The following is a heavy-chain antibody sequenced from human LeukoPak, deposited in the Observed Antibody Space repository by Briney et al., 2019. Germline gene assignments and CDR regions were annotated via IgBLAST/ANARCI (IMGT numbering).Heavy chain of an antibody. CDR3: ARDRLEWYQGRWFDP. J-gene: IGHJ5*02. CDR1: GGSISSYY. D-gene: IGHD1-1*01. CDR2: IYYSGST. Sequence: SETLXLTCTVSGGSISSYYWSWIRQPPGKGLEWIGYIYYSGSTNYNPSLKSRVTISVDTSKNQFSLKLSSVTAADTAVYYCARDRLEWYQGRWFDPWGQGTLVTVSS. V-gene: IGHV4-59*12.